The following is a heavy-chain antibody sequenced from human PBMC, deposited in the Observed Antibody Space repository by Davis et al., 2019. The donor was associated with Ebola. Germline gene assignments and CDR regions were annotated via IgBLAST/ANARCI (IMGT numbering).Heavy chain of an antibody. CDR3: ARSSRSYCTNGVCYPYYFDY. CDR1: GGSISSGDYY. V-gene: IGHV4-61*08. J-gene: IGHJ4*02. D-gene: IGHD2-8*01. CDR2: IYYSGST. Sequence: SETLSLTCTVSGGSISSGDYYWSWIRQPPGKGLEWIGYIYYSGSTNYNPSLKSRVTISVDTSKNQFSLKLSSVTAADTAVYYCARSSRSYCTNGVCYPYYFDYWGQGTLVTVSS.